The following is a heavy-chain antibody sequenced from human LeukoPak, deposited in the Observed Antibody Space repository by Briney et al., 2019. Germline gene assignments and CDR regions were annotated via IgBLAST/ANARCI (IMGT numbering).Heavy chain of an antibody. CDR3: ARAGYGTIDY. J-gene: IGHJ4*02. V-gene: IGHV4-30-2*01. D-gene: IGHD5-18*01. CDR1: GGSISSGDYY. Sequence: SETLSLTCTVSGGSISSGDYYWSWIRQPPGKGLEWIGYIYHSGSTYYNPSLKSRVTISVDRSKNQFSLKLSSVTAADTAVYYCARAGYGTIDYWGLGTLVTVSS. CDR2: IYHSGST.